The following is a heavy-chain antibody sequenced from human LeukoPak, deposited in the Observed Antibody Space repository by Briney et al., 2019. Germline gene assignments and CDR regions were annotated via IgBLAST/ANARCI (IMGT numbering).Heavy chain of an antibody. CDR3: ARQVLIAADGYSFDF. D-gene: IGHD6-13*01. J-gene: IGHJ4*02. Sequence: ASVKVSCKASGYTFTSYYIHWVRQAPGQGLEGMGIINPSGGSTSYAREFQGRVIMTRHMSTSTVYMELSSLKSEDTAVYYCARQVLIAADGYSFDFWGQGTLVTVSS. CDR1: GYTFTSYY. V-gene: IGHV1-46*01. CDR2: INPSGGST.